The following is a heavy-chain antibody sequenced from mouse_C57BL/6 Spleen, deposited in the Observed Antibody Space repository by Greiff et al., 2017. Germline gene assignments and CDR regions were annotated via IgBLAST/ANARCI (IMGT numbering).Heavy chain of an antibody. CDR2: IDPETGGT. Sequence: QVQLKQSGAELVRPGASVTLSCKASGYTFTDYEMHWVKQTPVHGLEWIGAIDPETGGTAYNQKFKGKAILTADKSSSTAYMELRSLTSEDSAVYYCTRPYGSSRWYFDVWGTGTTVTVSS. D-gene: IGHD1-1*01. V-gene: IGHV1-15*01. CDR3: TRPYGSSRWYFDV. CDR1: GYTFTDYE. J-gene: IGHJ1*03.